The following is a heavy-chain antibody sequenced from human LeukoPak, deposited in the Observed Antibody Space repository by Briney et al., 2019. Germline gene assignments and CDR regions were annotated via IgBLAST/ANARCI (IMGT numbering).Heavy chain of an antibody. CDR3: ARGRELLLFDY. CDR1: GFTFDDYG. D-gene: IGHD1-26*01. Sequence: PGGSLRLSCAASGFTFDDYGMSWVRQAPGKGLEWVSGINWNGGSTGYADSVKGRFTISRDNAKDSLYLQMNSLRAEDTALYHCARGRELLLFDYWGQGTLVTVSS. J-gene: IGHJ4*02. CDR2: INWNGGST. V-gene: IGHV3-20*01.